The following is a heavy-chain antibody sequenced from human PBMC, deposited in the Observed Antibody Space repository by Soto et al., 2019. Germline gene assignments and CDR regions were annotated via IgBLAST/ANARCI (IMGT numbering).Heavy chain of an antibody. D-gene: IGHD3-3*01. V-gene: IGHV4-30-4*01. CDR1: GGSISSGDYY. CDR2: IYYSGST. J-gene: IGHJ5*02. CDR3: ARDWKDFWRGYPHWGWLDP. Sequence: SETLSLTCTVSGGSISSGDYYWSWIRQPPGKGLEWIGYIYYSGSTYYNPSLKSRVTISVDTPKNQFSLKLSSVTAADTAVYYCARDWKDFWRGYPHWGWLDPWGQETRATVS.